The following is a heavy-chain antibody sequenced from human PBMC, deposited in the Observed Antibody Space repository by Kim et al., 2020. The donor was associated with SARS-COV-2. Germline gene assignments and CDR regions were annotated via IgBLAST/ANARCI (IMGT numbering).Heavy chain of an antibody. V-gene: IGHV3-7*01. CDR1: GFTFSTFW. D-gene: IGHD4-17*01. Sequence: GGSLRLSCAASGFTFSTFWMSWVRQAPGKGLEWVANIKEDESQENYVDSVKGRFTVSRDNAKNSLYLQMSSLRAEDTAVYYCAKGGKIGKLVSTDWGQG. CDR3: AKGGKIGKLVSTD. CDR2: IKEDESQE. J-gene: IGHJ4*02.